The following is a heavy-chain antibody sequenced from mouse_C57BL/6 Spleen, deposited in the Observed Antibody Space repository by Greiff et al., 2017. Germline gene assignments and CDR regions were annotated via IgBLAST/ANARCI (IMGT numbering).Heavy chain of an antibody. Sequence: QVQLQQPGAELVMPGASVKLSCKASGYTFTSYWMHWVKQRPGQGLEWIGEIDPSDSYTNYNQKFKGKSTLTVDKSSSTASMQLSSLTSADSAVYYCASSCYAMDDWGQGTSVTVS. CDR3: ASSCYAMDD. V-gene: IGHV1-69*01. CDR2: IDPSDSYT. CDR1: GYTFTSYW. J-gene: IGHJ4*01.